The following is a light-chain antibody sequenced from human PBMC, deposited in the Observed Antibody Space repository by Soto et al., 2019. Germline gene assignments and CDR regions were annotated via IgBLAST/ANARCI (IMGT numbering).Light chain of an antibody. J-gene: IGKJ1*01. V-gene: IGKV1-5*03. CDR2: KAS. CDR1: QSISSW. Sequence: DIQMTQSPSTLSASVGDRVTITCRASQSISSWLAWYQKKPGKAPKLLIYKASSLESGVPSRFSGSGSGTDFTLTISSLQPDDFATYYCQQYNSYRAFGQGTKVEIK. CDR3: QQYNSYRA.